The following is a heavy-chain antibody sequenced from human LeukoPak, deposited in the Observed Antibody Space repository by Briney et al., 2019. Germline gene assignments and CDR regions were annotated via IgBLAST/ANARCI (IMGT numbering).Heavy chain of an antibody. Sequence: ASVKVSCKASGYTFTSYAMNWVRQAPGQGLEWMGWINTNTGNPTYAQGFTGRFVFSLDTSVSTAYLQISSLKAEDTAVYYCASSEGKLWFGELSVNYYYYYMDVWGKGTTVTVSS. CDR2: INTNTGNP. V-gene: IGHV7-4-1*02. J-gene: IGHJ6*03. CDR1: GYTFTSYA. D-gene: IGHD3-10*01. CDR3: ASSEGKLWFGELSVNYYYYYMDV.